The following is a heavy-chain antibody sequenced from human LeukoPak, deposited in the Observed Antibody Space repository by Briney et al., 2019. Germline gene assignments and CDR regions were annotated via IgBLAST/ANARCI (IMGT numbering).Heavy chain of an antibody. CDR1: GFTFSSYS. D-gene: IGHD5-18*01. Sequence: GGXLRLSCAASGFTFSSYSMNWVRQAPGKGLEGVSSISSSSSYIYYADSVKGRLTISRDNAKNTLYMQMNRLRAEDTAVYYCARALPASYPYLRAHYSGQGTLVTVSS. CDR2: ISSSSSYI. CDR3: ARALPASYPYLRAHY. J-gene: IGHJ4*02. V-gene: IGHV3-21*01.